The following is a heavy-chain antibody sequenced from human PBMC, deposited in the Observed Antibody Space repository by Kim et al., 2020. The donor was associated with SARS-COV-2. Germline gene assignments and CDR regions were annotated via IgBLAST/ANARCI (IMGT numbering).Heavy chain of an antibody. V-gene: IGHV4-39*01. D-gene: IGHD3-3*01. Sequence: RVTISVDTSKNQFSLKLSSVTAADTAVYYCARHVNLTIFGVVILPGWFDPWGQGTLVTVSS. J-gene: IGHJ5*02. CDR3: ARHVNLTIFGVVILPGWFDP.